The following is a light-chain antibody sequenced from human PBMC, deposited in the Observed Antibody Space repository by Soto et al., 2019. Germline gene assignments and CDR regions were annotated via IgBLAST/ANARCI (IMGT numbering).Light chain of an antibody. V-gene: IGKV1-9*01. Sequence: DIQLTQSPSFLSASVGDTVTITCRDSQALSNYLAWYQQRPGKPPDLLIYSASTLQSGVPSRFGGSGSETEFSLTIRALQPEDFATYYCQQRSNWPLTFGGGTKVDIK. CDR1: QALSNY. J-gene: IGKJ4*01. CDR3: QQRSNWPLT. CDR2: SAS.